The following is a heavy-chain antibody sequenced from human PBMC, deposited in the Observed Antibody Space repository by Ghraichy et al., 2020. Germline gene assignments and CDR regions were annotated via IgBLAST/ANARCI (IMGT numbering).Heavy chain of an antibody. CDR1: GFTFSSYS. CDR2: ISSSSSTI. J-gene: IGHJ6*02. Sequence: GESLNISCAASGFTFSSYSMNWVRQTPGKGLEWVSYISSSSSTIYYADSVKGRFTISRDNAKNSLYLQMNSLRAEDTAVYYCARDMRRITMVRGGGMDVWGQGTTVTVSS. CDR3: ARDMRRITMVRGGGMDV. D-gene: IGHD3-10*01. V-gene: IGHV3-48*01.